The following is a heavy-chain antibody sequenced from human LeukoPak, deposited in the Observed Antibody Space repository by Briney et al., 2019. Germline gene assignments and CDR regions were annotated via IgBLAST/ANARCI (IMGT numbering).Heavy chain of an antibody. V-gene: IGHV2-5*02. D-gene: IGHD3-9*01. CDR2: IYWDDDK. Sequence: GPTLVKPTQTLTLTCTLSGVSVSTSGVGVSWIRQPPGEALEWLALIYWDDDKRYSPSLRKRLTITKDTSKNQVVLTMTNMDPVDTATYYCAHRGIASRGYYHIFDYWGHGTPVTVSS. J-gene: IGHJ4*01. CDR3: AHRGIASRGYYHIFDY. CDR1: GVSVSTSGVG.